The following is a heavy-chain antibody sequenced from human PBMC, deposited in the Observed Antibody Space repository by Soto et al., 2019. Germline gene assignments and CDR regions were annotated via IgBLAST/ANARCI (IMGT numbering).Heavy chain of an antibody. D-gene: IGHD2-2*01. CDR1: GFTFSSYG. V-gene: IGHV3-30*18. CDR2: ISYDGSNK. CDR3: AKEGCSSTSSDYYYYGMDV. Sequence: GGSLRLSCAASGFTFSSYGMHWVRQAPGKGLEWVAVISYDGSNKYYADSVKGRFTISRDNSKNTLYLQMNSLRAEDTAVYYCAKEGCSSTSSDYYYYGMDVWGQGTTVTVSS. J-gene: IGHJ6*02.